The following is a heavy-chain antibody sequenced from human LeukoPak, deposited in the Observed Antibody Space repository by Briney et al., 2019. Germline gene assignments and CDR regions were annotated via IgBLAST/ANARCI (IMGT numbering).Heavy chain of an antibody. CDR2: ISYDGSNK. Sequence: PGGSLRLSCAASGFTFSSYAMHWVRQAPGKGLGWVAVISYDGSNKYYADSVKGRFTISRDNSKNTLYLQMNSLKAEDTAVYYCARGSYYDSSGLGPFDYWGQGTLVTVSS. CDR1: GFTFSSYA. CDR3: ARGSYYDSSGLGPFDY. D-gene: IGHD3-22*01. J-gene: IGHJ4*02. V-gene: IGHV3-30*04.